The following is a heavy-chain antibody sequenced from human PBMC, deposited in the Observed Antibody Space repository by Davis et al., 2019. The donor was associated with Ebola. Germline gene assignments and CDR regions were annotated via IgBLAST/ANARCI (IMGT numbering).Heavy chain of an antibody. Sequence: GESLKTPCASSGWTFSDYYMSRISQAPGKGLEWVSYISGGGRTIYYAGSVKGRFTMSRDNAKNSLYLQMNSLRAKDTAVYYCARVIGNDFWGGPLDYWGQGTLVTVSS. CDR3: ARVIGNDFWGGPLDY. V-gene: IGHV3-11*01. CDR2: ISGGGRTI. J-gene: IGHJ4*02. CDR1: GWTFSDYY. D-gene: IGHD3-3*01.